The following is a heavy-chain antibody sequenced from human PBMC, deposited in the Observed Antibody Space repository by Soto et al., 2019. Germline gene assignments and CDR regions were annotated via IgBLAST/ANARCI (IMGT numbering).Heavy chain of an antibody. CDR2: ICDTGGCT. CDR1: GFTFSSYA. CDR3: VRIGSVSANFDY. J-gene: IGHJ4*02. Sequence: PGGSLRLSCAASGFTFSSYAMAWVRQAPGKGLEWVSSICDTGGCTYYADSVKGRFTFSRDNSKNTMLLQMNSLRAEDTAVYYCVRIGSVSANFDYWGLGTLVTVSS. D-gene: IGHD2-21*01. V-gene: IGHV3-23*01.